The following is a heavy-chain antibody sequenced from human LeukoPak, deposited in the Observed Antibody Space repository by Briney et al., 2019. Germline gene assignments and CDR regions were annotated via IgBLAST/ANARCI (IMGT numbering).Heavy chain of an antibody. Sequence: SETLSLTCAVYGGSFSGYYWSWLRQPPGKGLEWIGEINHSGSTNYNPSLKSRVTISVDTSKNQFSLKLSSVTAADTAVYYCARVATYYDYVWGSYRPTDFDYWGQGTLVTVSS. CDR3: ARVATYYDYVWGSYRPTDFDY. CDR1: GGSFSGYY. D-gene: IGHD3-16*02. J-gene: IGHJ4*02. V-gene: IGHV4-34*01. CDR2: INHSGST.